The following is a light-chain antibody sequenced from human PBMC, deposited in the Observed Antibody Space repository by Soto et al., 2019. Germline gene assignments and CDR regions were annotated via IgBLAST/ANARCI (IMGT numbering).Light chain of an antibody. V-gene: IGLV1-40*01. CDR1: SSNIGSGYD. Sequence: QSVLTHPPSVSGAPGQRVTISCTGSSSNIGSGYDVHWYQQRPGTAPKLLIYGNKNRPSGVPDLFSGSKSGTSASLAITGLQAEDEADYYCQSYDSSLSVSYVFGTGTKVTVL. CDR3: QSYDSSLSVSYV. CDR2: GNK. J-gene: IGLJ1*01.